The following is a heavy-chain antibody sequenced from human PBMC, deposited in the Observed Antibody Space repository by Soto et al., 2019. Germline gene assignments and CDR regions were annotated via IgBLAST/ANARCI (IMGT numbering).Heavy chain of an antibody. D-gene: IGHD5-12*01. Sequence: QVQLQESGPGLVKPSGTLSLTCAVSGGSISTDNWWSWVRQPPGKGLEWVGEIYHSGSNNYNPSLKSLLTISTDKSKHHFSLAVRSVTAADTAAYYCARGGRWLFDYWGQGTLVTVSS. CDR2: IYHSGSN. CDR1: GGSISTDNW. V-gene: IGHV4-4*02. CDR3: ARGGRWLFDY. J-gene: IGHJ4*02.